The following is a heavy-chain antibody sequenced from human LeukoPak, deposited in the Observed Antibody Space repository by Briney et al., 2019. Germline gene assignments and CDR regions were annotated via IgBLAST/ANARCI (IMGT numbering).Heavy chain of an antibody. D-gene: IGHD2-2*01. CDR3: ARWAAEYCSSTSCYLGDGYNSDH. J-gene: IGHJ4*02. Sequence: SETLSLTCTVSGGSISSHYWSWIRQPPGKGLEWIGYIYYSGSTNYNPSLKSRVTISVDTSKNQFSLKLSSVTAADTAVYYCARWAAEYCSSTSCYLGDGYNSDHWGQGTLVTVSS. CDR2: IYYSGST. V-gene: IGHV4-59*11. CDR1: GGSISSHY.